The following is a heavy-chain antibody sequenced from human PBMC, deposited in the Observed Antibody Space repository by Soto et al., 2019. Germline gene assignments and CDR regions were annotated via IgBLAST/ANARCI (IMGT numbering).Heavy chain of an antibody. J-gene: IGHJ6*02. Sequence: GSLRLSCAASGFTFSSYEMNWVRQAPGKGLEWVSYISSSGSTIYYADSVKGRFTISRDNAKNSLYLQMNSLRAEDTAVYYCARVADTANYGMDVWGQGTTVTVSS. V-gene: IGHV3-48*03. D-gene: IGHD5-18*01. CDR1: GFTFSSYE. CDR2: ISSSGSTI. CDR3: ARVADTANYGMDV.